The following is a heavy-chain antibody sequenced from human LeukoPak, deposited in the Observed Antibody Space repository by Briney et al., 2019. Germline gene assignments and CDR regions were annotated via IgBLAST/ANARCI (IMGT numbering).Heavy chain of an antibody. J-gene: IGHJ4*02. CDR1: GFTFSSYA. CDR3: AKDPDDYGDYALGY. Sequence: PGGSLRLSCAASGFTFSSYAMHWVRQAPGKGLEWVAVISYDGSVKYYADSVEGRFTISRDNSKNTLYLQMNGLRAEDTAVYYCAKDPDDYGDYALGYWGQGVLVTVSS. CDR2: ISYDGSVK. D-gene: IGHD4-17*01. V-gene: IGHV3-30*04.